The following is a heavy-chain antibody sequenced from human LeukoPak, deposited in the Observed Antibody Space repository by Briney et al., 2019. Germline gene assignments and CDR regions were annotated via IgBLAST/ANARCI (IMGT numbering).Heavy chain of an antibody. CDR3: ARGGSSSLGDYFDY. CDR1: GFTVSSNY. CDR2: IYSGGST. J-gene: IGHJ4*02. V-gene: IGHV3-53*01. Sequence: GGSLRLSCAASGFTVSSNYMSWVRQAPGKGLEWVSVIYSGGSTYYADSVKGRFTISRDNSKNTLYLQMNSLRAEDTAVYYCARGGSSSLGDYFDYWGQGTLVTVSS. D-gene: IGHD6-13*01.